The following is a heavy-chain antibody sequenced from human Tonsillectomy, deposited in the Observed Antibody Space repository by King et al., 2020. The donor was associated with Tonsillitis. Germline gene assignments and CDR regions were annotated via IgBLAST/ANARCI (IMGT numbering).Heavy chain of an antibody. Sequence: VQLPQWGAGLLKPSETLSLTCAVYGGSFSGYYWNWIRQPPGKGLEWIGESNHYGSTNYNPSLKSRVTISADTSKNQFSLKLTSVTAAATAVYYCARGGFDILTGYYNVYWGQGTLVTVSS. CDR3: ARGGFDILTGYYNVY. D-gene: IGHD3-9*01. CDR2: SNHYGST. V-gene: IGHV4-34*01. CDR1: GGSFSGYY. J-gene: IGHJ4*02.